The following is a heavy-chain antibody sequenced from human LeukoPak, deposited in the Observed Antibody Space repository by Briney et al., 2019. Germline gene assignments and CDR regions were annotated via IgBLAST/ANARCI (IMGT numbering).Heavy chain of an antibody. CDR1: GFTFSSYA. CDR3: ARDGEMATPISLYFDY. D-gene: IGHD5-24*01. V-gene: IGHV3-64*01. Sequence: PGGSLRLSCAASGFTFSSYAIHWVRQAPGKGLEYVSAISSNGGSTYYANSVKGRFTISRDNSKNTLYLQMGSLRAEDMAVYYCARDGEMATPISLYFDYWGQGTLVTVSS. J-gene: IGHJ4*02. CDR2: ISSNGGST.